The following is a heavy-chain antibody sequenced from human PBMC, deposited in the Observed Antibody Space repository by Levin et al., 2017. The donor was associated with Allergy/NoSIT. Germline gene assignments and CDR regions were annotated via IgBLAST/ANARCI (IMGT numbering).Heavy chain of an antibody. D-gene: IGHD3-3*01. CDR1: GFTFDDYG. CDR2: INWNGGST. J-gene: IGHJ3*02. CDR3: ARHRFPMNLHDGFDI. V-gene: IGHV3-20*01. Sequence: SCAASGFTFDDYGMSWVRQAPGKGLEWVSGINWNGGSTGYADSVKGRLTISRDNAKNSLYLQMNSLRAEDTALYHCARHRFPMNLHDGFDIWGQGTMVIVSS.